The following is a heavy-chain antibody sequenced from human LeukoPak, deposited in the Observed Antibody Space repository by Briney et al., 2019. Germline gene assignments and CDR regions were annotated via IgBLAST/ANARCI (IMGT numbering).Heavy chain of an antibody. Sequence: SETLSLTCTVSGGSISSSGYYWGWIRQPPGKGLEWIASIYYSGSTYYNPSLKSRVTMSVDTSKNQLSLKLSSLTAADTAVYYCARHEYSGSYYGLSWFDPWGQGTLVTVSS. V-gene: IGHV4-39*01. D-gene: IGHD1-26*01. CDR3: ARHEYSGSYYGLSWFDP. J-gene: IGHJ5*02. CDR1: GGSISSSGYY. CDR2: IYYSGST.